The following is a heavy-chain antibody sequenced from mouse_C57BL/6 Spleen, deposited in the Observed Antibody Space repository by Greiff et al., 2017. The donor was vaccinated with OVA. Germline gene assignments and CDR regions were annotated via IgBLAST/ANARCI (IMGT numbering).Heavy chain of an antibody. V-gene: IGHV1-5*01. Sequence: EVQLQQSGTVLARPGASVKMSCKTSGYTFTSYWMHWVKQRPGQGLEWIGAIYPGNSDTSYNQKFKGKAKLTAGTSASTAYMELSSLTNEDSAVYYCTRGGNSYAMGYWGQGASVTFSS. CDR1: GYTFTSYW. J-gene: IGHJ4*01. CDR3: TRGGNSYAMGY. D-gene: IGHD2-1*01. CDR2: IYPGNSDT.